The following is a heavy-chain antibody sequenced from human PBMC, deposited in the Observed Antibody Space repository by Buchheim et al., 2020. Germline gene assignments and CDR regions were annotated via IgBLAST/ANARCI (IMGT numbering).Heavy chain of an antibody. CDR3: ARDPFIGVVTPHYYYMDV. CDR1: GFTFSIYE. D-gene: IGHD3-3*01. V-gene: IGHV3-48*03. J-gene: IGHJ6*03. Sequence: EVQLVESGGGLVQPGGSLRLSCAASGFTFSIYEMNWVRQAPGKGLEWVSYISSSGSSIFYADSVKGRFTISRDNAKNSLYLQMNSLRAEDTAVYYCARDPFIGVVTPHYYYMDVWGKGTT. CDR2: ISSSGSSI.